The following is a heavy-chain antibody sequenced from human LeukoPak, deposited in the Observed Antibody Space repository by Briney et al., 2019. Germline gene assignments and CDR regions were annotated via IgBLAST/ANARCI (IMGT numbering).Heavy chain of an antibody. CDR2: IDASDSYT. CDR1: GSSFTTYW. V-gene: IGHV5-10-1*01. D-gene: IGHD6-19*01. Sequence: PGASLQISCKGSGSSFTTYWNTWVRPLPGKGLEWMGRIDASDSYTNYSPSFQGHVIISVDKSISTAYLQWSSLKASDTAIYYCARHLHSSGWLFDYWGQGTLVTVSS. CDR3: ARHLHSSGWLFDY. J-gene: IGHJ4*02.